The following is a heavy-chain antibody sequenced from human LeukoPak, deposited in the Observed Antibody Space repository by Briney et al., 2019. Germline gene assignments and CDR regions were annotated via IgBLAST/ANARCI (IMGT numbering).Heavy chain of an antibody. CDR2: IYISGST. V-gene: IGHV4-4*07. D-gene: IGHD6-19*01. Sequence: KPSETLSLTCTVSGGSISYYYWSWIRQPAGGGLEWIGRIYISGSTSYNPSLKSRVTISIDKSNNQFFLKLNSVTAADTAVYYCARESPTYSSGWYKDFWGQGTLVTVSS. CDR3: ARESPTYSSGWYKDF. CDR1: GGSISYYY. J-gene: IGHJ4*02.